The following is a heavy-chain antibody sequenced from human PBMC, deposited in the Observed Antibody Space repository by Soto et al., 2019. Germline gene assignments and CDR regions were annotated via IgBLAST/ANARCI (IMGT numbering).Heavy chain of an antibody. V-gene: IGHV1-46*01. Sequence: GASVKVSCKASGNSFTTYYMHWVRQAPGQGLEWMGIINPSGGRTTYAQKFQGRVTMTRDTSTSTFHMELSSLTSEDTAVYYCAGLYHYDSSGYYDYWGQGTLVTSP. D-gene: IGHD3-22*01. J-gene: IGHJ4*02. CDR3: AGLYHYDSSGYYDY. CDR1: GNSFTTYY. CDR2: INPSGGRT.